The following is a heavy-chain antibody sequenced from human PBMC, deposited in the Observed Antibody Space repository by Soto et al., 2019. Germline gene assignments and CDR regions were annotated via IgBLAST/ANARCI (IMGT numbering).Heavy chain of an antibody. J-gene: IGHJ4*02. CDR3: ARDPLPTYYYDTIDYYAYFDH. D-gene: IGHD3-22*01. Sequence: SETLSLTCTVSGGSLSNNYWSWIRQPPGKGLEWIGYIYYSGTTNYNPSLKSRVTISADTSKNEFSLKLSSVTAADTAVYYCARDPLPTYYYDTIDYYAYFDHWGQGTLVTVSS. CDR2: IYYSGTT. V-gene: IGHV4-59*01. CDR1: GGSLSNNY.